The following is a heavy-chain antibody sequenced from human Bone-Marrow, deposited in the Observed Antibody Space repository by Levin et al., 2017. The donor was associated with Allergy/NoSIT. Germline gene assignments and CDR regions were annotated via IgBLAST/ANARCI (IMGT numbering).Heavy chain of an antibody. CDR3: AKAETTVMLDYSYFDV. V-gene: IGHV3-23*01. CDR2: LDGSSGKT. CDR1: GFIFADYA. Sequence: GESLKISCAASGFIFADYAMNWVRQAPGRGLEWVSSLDGSSGKTHYADSVKGRFTISREYSKDTLFLQMNSLRAEDTARYYCAKAETTVMLDYSYFDVWGEGTAVTVSS. J-gene: IGHJ6*03. D-gene: IGHD4-17*01.